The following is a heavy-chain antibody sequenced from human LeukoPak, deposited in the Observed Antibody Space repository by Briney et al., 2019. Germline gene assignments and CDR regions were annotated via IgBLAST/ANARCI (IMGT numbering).Heavy chain of an antibody. CDR1: GYNFISYA. CDR3: ARDRGRRDALLDFDY. J-gene: IGHJ4*02. V-gene: IGHV1-69*05. Sequence: SVKVSCKASGYNFISYAISWVRQAPGQGLEWMGGIIPIFGTANYAQKFQGRVTITTDESTSTAYMELSSLRSEDTAVYYCARDRGRRDALLDFDYWGQGTLVTVSS. CDR2: IIPIFGTA.